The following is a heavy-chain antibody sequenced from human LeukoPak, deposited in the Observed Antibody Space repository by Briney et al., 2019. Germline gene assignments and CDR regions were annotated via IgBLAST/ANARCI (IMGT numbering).Heavy chain of an antibody. J-gene: IGHJ4*02. CDR3: AKEDDYNYIDY. CDR1: GFTFSSYA. D-gene: IGHD5-24*01. V-gene: IGHV3-23*01. Sequence: GGSLRLSCAASGFTFSSYAMSWVRQAPGKGLEWVSTISGSGATTYYADSVKGRFTISRDNSKNTLYLQVNNLRAEDKAVYYCAKEDDYNYIDYWGQGTLVTVSS. CDR2: ISGSGATT.